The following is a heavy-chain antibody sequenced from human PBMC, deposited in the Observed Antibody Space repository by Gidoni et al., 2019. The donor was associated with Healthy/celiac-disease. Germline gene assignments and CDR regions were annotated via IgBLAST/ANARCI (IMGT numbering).Heavy chain of an antibody. J-gene: IGHJ3*02. D-gene: IGHD5-18*01. CDR2: IKSKTDGGTT. V-gene: IGHV3-15*01. CDR1: GFTSSNAW. CDR3: TTDAAIFAFDI. Sequence: EVQLVEPGGGLVKPGGSLRLSCADSGFTSSNAWMSWVRQAPGKGLEWVGRIKSKTDGGTTDYAAPVKGRFTISRDDSKNTLYLQMNSLKTEDTAVYYCTTDAAIFAFDIWGQGTMVTVSS.